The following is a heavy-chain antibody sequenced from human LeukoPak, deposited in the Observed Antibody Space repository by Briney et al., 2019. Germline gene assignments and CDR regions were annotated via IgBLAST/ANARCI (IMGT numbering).Heavy chain of an antibody. CDR3: ATDGAGFDT. J-gene: IGHJ5*02. Sequence: GGSLRLSCVASGFTFSDHYMSWIRQAPGKGLEWLSYINIGGTNTHYADSAKGLLTISRDNAKKSLYLQMNNLRAEDTAVYYCATDGAGFDTWGQGVLVTVSS. V-gene: IGHV3-11*01. CDR2: INIGGTNT. CDR1: GFTFSDHY.